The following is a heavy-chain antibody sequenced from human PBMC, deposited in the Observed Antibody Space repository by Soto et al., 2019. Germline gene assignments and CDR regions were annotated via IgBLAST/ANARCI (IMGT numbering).Heavy chain of an antibody. J-gene: IGHJ5*02. CDR1: GGSISSSIYY. V-gene: IGHV4-39*02. Sequence: SETLSLTCTVSGGSISSSIYYWGCIRQPPGKGLEWIGSIYYSGSAYYNPSLKSRVTISVDTSKNQFSLKLSSVTAEDTAVYYCARDQRYCSGGSCYSLFDPWGQGTLVTVSS. D-gene: IGHD2-15*01. CDR2: IYYSGSA. CDR3: ARDQRYCSGGSCYSLFDP.